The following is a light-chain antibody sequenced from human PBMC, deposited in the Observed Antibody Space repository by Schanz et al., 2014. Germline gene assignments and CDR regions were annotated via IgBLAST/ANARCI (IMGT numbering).Light chain of an antibody. CDR2: AGS. Sequence: IVMTQSPATLSVSPGERVTLSCRASQSVASNLAWYQHKTGQAPRLLIYAGSKRATGIPARFSGSGSGTEFTLTISSLEPEDFAVYYCQQYGSPITFGQGTRLEIK. J-gene: IGKJ5*01. CDR1: QSVASN. CDR3: QQYGSPIT. V-gene: IGKV3-15*01.